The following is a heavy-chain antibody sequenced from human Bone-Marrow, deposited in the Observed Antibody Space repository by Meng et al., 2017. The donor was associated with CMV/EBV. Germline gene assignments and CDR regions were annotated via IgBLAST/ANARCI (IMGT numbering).Heavy chain of an antibody. CDR1: GFSFSGSF. CDR3: TTTSVPSSGDY. D-gene: IGHD3-22*01. V-gene: IGHV3-73*01. J-gene: IGHJ4*02. CDR2: IRNKGNNYAT. Sequence: CAASGFSFSGSFMPWFRQASGKGLEWVGRIRNKGNNYATTYAASVEGRFSISRDDSKNAAYLEMNSLKTEDTAIYYCTTTSVPSSGDYWGQGTLVTVSS.